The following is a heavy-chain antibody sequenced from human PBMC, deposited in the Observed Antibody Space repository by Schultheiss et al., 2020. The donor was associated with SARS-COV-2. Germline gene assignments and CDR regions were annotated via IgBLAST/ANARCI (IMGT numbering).Heavy chain of an antibody. CDR1: GFTFDDYA. D-gene: IGHD5-18*01. V-gene: IGHV3-9*01. CDR2: ISWNSGSI. J-gene: IGHJ3*02. Sequence: GGSLRLSCAASGFTFDDYAMHWVRQAPGKGLEWVSGISWNSGSIGYADSVKGRFTISRDNAKNTLYLQMNSLRAEDTAVYYCARGSGGYAYDAFDIWGQGTMVTVSS. CDR3: ARGSGGYAYDAFDI.